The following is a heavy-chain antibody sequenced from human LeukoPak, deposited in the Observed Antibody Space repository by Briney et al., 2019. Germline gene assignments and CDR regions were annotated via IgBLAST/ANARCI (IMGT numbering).Heavy chain of an antibody. CDR2: INPSGGST. CDR1: GYTFTSYY. D-gene: IGHD1-26*01. CDR3: ARYPEAYWELTSLDY. Sequence: ASVKVSCKASGYTFTSYYMHWVRQAPGQGLEWVGIINPSGGSTSYAQKFQGRVTMTRDTSTSTVYMELSSLRSEDTAVYYCARYPEAYWELTSLDYWGQGTLVTVSS. J-gene: IGHJ4*02. V-gene: IGHV1-46*01.